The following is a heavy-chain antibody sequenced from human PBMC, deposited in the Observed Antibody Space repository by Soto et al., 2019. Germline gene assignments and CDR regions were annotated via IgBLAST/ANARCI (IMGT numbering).Heavy chain of an antibody. CDR2: INPSGGNT. CDR3: ARDDAGFSGSHYIDYFNY. J-gene: IGHJ4*02. V-gene: IGHV1-46*01. Sequence: ASVKVSCKASGYTFTSYYMHWVRQAPGQGLEWMGIINPSGGNTNYAQKFQGRVTITRDTSTGTVYMELSSLTSEDTAVYYCARDDAGFSGSHYIDYFNYGGQGARVTVSS. D-gene: IGHD1-26*01. CDR1: GYTFTSYY.